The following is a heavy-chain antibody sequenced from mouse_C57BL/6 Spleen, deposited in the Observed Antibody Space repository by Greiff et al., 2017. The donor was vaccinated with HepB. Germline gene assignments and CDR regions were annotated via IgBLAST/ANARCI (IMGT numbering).Heavy chain of an antibody. CDR3: TTEYYDYDWFAY. CDR2: IDPEDGDT. CDR1: GFNIKDYY. V-gene: IGHV14-1*01. D-gene: IGHD2-4*01. J-gene: IGHJ3*01. Sequence: EVQLQQSGAELVRPGASVKLSCTASGFNIKDYYMHWVKQRPEQGLEWIGRIDPEDGDTEYAPKFQGKATMTADTSSNTAYLQLSSLTSEDTAGYYCTTEYYDYDWFAYWGQGTLVTVSA.